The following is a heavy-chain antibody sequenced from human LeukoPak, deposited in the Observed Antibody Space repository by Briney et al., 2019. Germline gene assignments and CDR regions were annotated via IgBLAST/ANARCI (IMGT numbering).Heavy chain of an antibody. J-gene: IGHJ4*02. V-gene: IGHV3-74*01. CDR3: ARGGVGATPFDY. Sequence: GGSLRLSCAASGFTFSSKWMHWVRQDPGKGLVWVSRINTDGSSTNDADSVKGRFTISRDNAKNSLHLQMNSLRGEDTAVYYCARGGVGATPFDYWGRGTLVTVSS. CDR1: GFTFSSKW. CDR2: INTDGSST. D-gene: IGHD1-26*01.